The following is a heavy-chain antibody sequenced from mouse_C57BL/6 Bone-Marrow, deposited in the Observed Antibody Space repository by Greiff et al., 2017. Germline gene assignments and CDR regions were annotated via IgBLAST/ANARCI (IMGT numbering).Heavy chain of an antibody. Sequence: QVQLQQPGTELVKPGASVKLSCKASGYTFTSYWMHWVKQRPGQGLEWIGNINPSNGGTNYNEKFKSKATLTVDKSSSTAYMQLSSLTSEDSAVYYCARGGGIYYYGSSNVKAYWGQGTLVTVSA. CDR1: GYTFTSYW. V-gene: IGHV1-53*01. CDR2: INPSNGGT. J-gene: IGHJ3*01. D-gene: IGHD1-1*01. CDR3: ARGGGIYYYGSSNVKAY.